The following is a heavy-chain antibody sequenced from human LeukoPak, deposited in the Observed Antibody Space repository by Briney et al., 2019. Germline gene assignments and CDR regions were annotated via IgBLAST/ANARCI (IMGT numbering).Heavy chain of an antibody. J-gene: IGHJ4*02. D-gene: IGHD5-12*01. V-gene: IGHV3-30*03. CDR1: GFTFSSYA. CDR3: ATLSGDSHGYDY. CDR2: ILHDGSNK. Sequence: PGGSLRLSCAASGFTFSSYAMHWVRQAPGKGLEGVAVILHDGSNKQYADPVKGRFTISRDNSKNTLYLQINSLRAEDTAVYYCATLSGDSHGYDYWGLGTLVTVSS.